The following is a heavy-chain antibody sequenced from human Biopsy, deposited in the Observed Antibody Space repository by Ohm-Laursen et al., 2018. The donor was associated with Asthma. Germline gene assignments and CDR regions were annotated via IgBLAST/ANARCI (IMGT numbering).Heavy chain of an antibody. D-gene: IGHD1-1*01. V-gene: IGHV3-30-3*01. CDR3: VRDGTDDAFDI. Sequence: SLRLSCSATGFSFSNFAIHWVRQAPGKGLEWVAVITFDGSTQYYGDSVKGRFTISRDNSKNLLFLQMSSLRAEDTAVYYCVRDGTDDAFDIWGQGTVVSVPS. CDR2: ITFDGSTQ. CDR1: GFSFSNFA. J-gene: IGHJ3*02.